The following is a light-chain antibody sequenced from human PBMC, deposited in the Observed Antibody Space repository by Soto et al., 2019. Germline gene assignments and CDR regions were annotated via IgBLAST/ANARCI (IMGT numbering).Light chain of an antibody. CDR2: EVS. Sequence: QSVLTQPPSASGSPGQSVTISCTGSSSDVGGYNYVSWYQQYPGRAPKLMIYEVSQRPSGVPDRFSGSKSGNTASLTVSGLQAEDEADYYCSSYAGGSNWVFGGGTKVTVL. V-gene: IGLV2-8*01. J-gene: IGLJ3*02. CDR3: SSYAGGSNWV. CDR1: SSDVGGYNY.